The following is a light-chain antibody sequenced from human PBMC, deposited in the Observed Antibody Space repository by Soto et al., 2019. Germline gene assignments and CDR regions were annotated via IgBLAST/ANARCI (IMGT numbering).Light chain of an antibody. V-gene: IGKV3-15*01. Sequence: EIVMTQSPVTLSVSQGERATLSCRASQSVSSNFAWYQQKPGQAPRLLIYGASTRATDIPARFSGSRSGTDFTLTISSLQYEDFAVYYCQHYNNWPRTFGQGTKVEIK. CDR2: GAS. CDR3: QHYNNWPRT. J-gene: IGKJ1*01. CDR1: QSVSSN.